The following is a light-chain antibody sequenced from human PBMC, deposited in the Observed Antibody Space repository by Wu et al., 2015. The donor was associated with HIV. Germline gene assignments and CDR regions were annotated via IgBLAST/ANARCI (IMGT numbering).Light chain of an antibody. J-gene: IGKJ5*01. CDR3: QQLSTFPFT. CDR2: AAS. Sequence: DRVTITLPGHGTGRLPTYLAWYQQKPRERPLQLLIYAASNLQSGVSSRFSGSGSGTQFTLTITSLQPEDFATYYCQQLSTFPFTFGQGTRLDIK. CDR1: TGRLPTY. V-gene: IGKV1-9*01.